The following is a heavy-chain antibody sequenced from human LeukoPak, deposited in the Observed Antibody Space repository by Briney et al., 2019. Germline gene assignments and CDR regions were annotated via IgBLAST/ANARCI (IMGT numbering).Heavy chain of an antibody. CDR3: ARSAAGSAFDI. J-gene: IGHJ3*02. Sequence: SETLSLTCAVSGGSISSSNWWSWVRQPPGKGLEWIGEIYHSGSTNYNPSLKSRVTIPVDKSKNQFSLKLSSVTAADTAVYYCARSAAGSAFDIWGQGTMVTVSS. CDR1: GGSISSSNW. CDR2: IYHSGST. D-gene: IGHD6-13*01. V-gene: IGHV4-4*02.